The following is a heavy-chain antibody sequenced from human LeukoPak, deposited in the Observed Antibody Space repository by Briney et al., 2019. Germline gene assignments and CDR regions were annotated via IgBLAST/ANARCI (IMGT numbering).Heavy chain of an antibody. CDR2: IKRETDGGTI. J-gene: IGHJ1*01. CDR3: TTDRYYDNSELQFQH. CDR1: GFAFNNAR. D-gene: IGHD3-22*01. V-gene: IGHV3-15*01. Sequence: GGSLRLSCAASGFAFNNARISWVRQAPGKGLEWLGRIKRETDGGTIEYAAPVEGRFTTSRDDSRNTLYLQIDRLKIEDTAVYYCTTDRYYDNSELQFQHWGQGTLLTVSS.